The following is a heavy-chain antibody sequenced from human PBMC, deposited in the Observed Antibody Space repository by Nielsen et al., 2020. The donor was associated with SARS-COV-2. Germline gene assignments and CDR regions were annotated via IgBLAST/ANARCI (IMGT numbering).Heavy chain of an antibody. CDR1: GFTFDDYA. J-gene: IGHJ4*02. CDR3: AKDSGYDSDY. D-gene: IGHD5-12*01. V-gene: IGHV3-9*01. CDR2: ISWNSGSI. Sequence: SLKISCAASGFTFDDYAMHWVRQAPGKGLEWVSGISWNSGSIGYADSVKGRFTISRDNAKNSLYLQMNSLRAEDTALYYCAKDSGYDSDYWGQGTLVTVSS.